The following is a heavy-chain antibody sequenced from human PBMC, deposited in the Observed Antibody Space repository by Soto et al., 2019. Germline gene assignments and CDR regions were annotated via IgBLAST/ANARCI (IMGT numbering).Heavy chain of an antibody. V-gene: IGHV1-46*03. Sequence: ASVKVSCKASGYNFTSYYMQWVRQAPGQGLEWMGIINPSGGSTSYAQKFQGRVTMTRDTSTSTVYMELSSLRSEDTAVYYCASSPGMTTYAFDIWGQGTMVTVSS. J-gene: IGHJ3*02. D-gene: IGHD4-4*01. CDR1: GYNFTSYY. CDR3: ASSPGMTTYAFDI. CDR2: INPSGGST.